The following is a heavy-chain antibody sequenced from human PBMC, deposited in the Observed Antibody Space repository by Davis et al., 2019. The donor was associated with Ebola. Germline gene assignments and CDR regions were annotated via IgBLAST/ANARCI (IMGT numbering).Heavy chain of an antibody. D-gene: IGHD1-14*01. CDR1: GCTFSSYA. J-gene: IGHJ4*02. Sequence: AASVKVSCKASGCTFSSYAISWVRHAPGQGLEWMGGIIRIFGIANHAQKFKGRVTITADESTSTAYMELSSLRSGDTAVYYCARDPSSASGTTAFDYWGQGTLVTVSS. V-gene: IGHV1-69*13. CDR2: IIRIFGIA. CDR3: ARDPSSASGTTAFDY.